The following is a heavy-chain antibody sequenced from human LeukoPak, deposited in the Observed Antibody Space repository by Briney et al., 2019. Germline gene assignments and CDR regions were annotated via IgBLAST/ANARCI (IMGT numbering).Heavy chain of an antibody. CDR2: IYYSGST. D-gene: IGHD2-2*01. CDR3: ARDSRGGGYCSSTSCTLHGPIDY. CDR1: GGSISRSSYY. J-gene: IGHJ4*02. Sequence: SETLSLTCTVSGGSISRSSYYWGWIRQPPGKGLEWIGSIYYSGSTYYNPSLKSRVTISVDTSENQFSLKLSSVTAADTAVYYCARDSRGGGYCSSTSCTLHGPIDYWGQGTLVTVSS. V-gene: IGHV4-39*07.